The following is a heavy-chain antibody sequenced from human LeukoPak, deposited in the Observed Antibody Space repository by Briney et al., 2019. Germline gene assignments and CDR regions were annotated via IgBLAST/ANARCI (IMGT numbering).Heavy chain of an antibody. Sequence: GRSLRLSCAASGFTFSSYAMHWVRQAPGKGLEWVANIKQDGSEKYYVDSVKGRFTISRDNAKNSLYLQMNSLRAEDTAVYYCARAPPYYYDSSGYYYRMYYFDYWGQGTLVTVSS. CDR1: GFTFSSYA. J-gene: IGHJ4*02. CDR3: ARAPPYYYDSSGYYYRMYYFDY. CDR2: IKQDGSEK. D-gene: IGHD3-22*01. V-gene: IGHV3-7*04.